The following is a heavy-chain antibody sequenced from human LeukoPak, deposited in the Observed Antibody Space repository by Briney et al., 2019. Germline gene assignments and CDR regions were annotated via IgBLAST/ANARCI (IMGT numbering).Heavy chain of an antibody. CDR2: IYYSGST. CDR1: GGSISSSSYY. CDR3: ARDWDCSSTRCYTFGWAAAGYFDY. D-gene: IGHD2-2*02. V-gene: IGHV4-39*07. Sequence: SETLSLTCTVSGGSISSSSYYWGWIRQPPGKGLEWIGSIYYSGSTYYNPSLKSRVTISVDTSKNQFSLKLSSVTAADTAVYYCARDWDCSSTRCYTFGWAAAGYFDYWGQGTLVTVSS. J-gene: IGHJ4*02.